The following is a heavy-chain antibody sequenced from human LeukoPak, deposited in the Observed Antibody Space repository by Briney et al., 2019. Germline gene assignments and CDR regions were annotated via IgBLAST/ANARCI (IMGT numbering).Heavy chain of an antibody. CDR1: GDSISSSSYY. D-gene: IGHD6-19*01. J-gene: IGHJ4*02. CDR3: ARRHSSGWTQKYYFDY. Sequence: SETLSLTCTVSGDSISSSSYYWGWIRQPPGKGLEWIGSISYSGNTYYNPSLKSRVTISVDTSKNQFSLKLSSVTAADTAVYYCARRHSSGWTQKYYFDYWGQGTLVTVSS. V-gene: IGHV4-39*07. CDR2: ISYSGNT.